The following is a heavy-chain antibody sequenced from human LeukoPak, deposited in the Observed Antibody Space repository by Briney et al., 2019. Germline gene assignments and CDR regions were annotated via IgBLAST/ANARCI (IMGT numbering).Heavy chain of an antibody. J-gene: IGHJ6*02. CDR3: AKEANYDFWSGSPRYYYGMDV. CDR2: ISSSSSYI. Sequence: GGSLRLSCAASGFTFSSYSMNWVRQAPGKGLEWVSSISSSSSYIYYADSVKGRFTISRDNAKNSLYLQMNSLRAEDTAVYYCAKEANYDFWSGSPRYYYGMDVWGQGTTVTVSS. V-gene: IGHV3-21*01. CDR1: GFTFSSYS. D-gene: IGHD3-3*01.